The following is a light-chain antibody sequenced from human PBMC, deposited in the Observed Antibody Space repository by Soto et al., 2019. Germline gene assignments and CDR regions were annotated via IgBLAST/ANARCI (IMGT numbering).Light chain of an antibody. Sequence: IVLTQSPGTLSLSPGERATLSCRASQSVSSNHLAWYQQKPGQAPRLLIYGGSSRATGIPVRFSGSGSETDFNLTITRLEPEDFYVYYCQQYSSSRTFGQGTKVEIK. V-gene: IGKV3-20*01. CDR2: GGS. CDR1: QSVSSNH. J-gene: IGKJ1*01. CDR3: QQYSSSRT.